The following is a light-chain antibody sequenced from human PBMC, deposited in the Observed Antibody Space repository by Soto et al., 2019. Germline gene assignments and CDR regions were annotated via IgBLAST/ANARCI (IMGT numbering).Light chain of an antibody. CDR1: SSDVGSYNL. J-gene: IGLJ2*01. V-gene: IGLV2-23*02. CDR3: CSYAGSSTCHVV. Sequence: QSALTQPASVSGSPGQSITISCTGTSSDVGSYNLVSWYQQHPGKAPKLMIYEVSKRPSGVSNRFSGSKSGNTASLTISGLQAEDEADYYCCSYAGSSTCHVVFGGGTKVTVL. CDR2: EVS.